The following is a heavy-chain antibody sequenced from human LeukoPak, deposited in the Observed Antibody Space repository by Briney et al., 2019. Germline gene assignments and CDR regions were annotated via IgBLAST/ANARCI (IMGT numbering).Heavy chain of an antibody. J-gene: IGHJ5*02. V-gene: IGHV1-69*06. D-gene: IGHD3-3*01. CDR3: AREAVPISGRDRTQTPKGPHRFDP. CDR2: IIPIFGTA. Sequence: GSSVKVSCKASGGTFSSYAISWVRQAPGQGLEWMGGIIPIFGTANYAQKFQGRVTITADKSTSTAYMELSSLRSEDTAVYYCAREAVPISGRDRTQTPKGPHRFDPWGQGTLVTVS. CDR1: GGTFSSYA.